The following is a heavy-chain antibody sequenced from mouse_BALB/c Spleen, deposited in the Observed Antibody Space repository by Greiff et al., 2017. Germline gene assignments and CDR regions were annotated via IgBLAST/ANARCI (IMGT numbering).Heavy chain of an antibody. CDR3: ARIYYYGSSHWYFDV. J-gene: IGHJ1*01. V-gene: IGHV3-8*02. D-gene: IGHD1-1*01. CDR2: ISYSGST. CDR1: GDSITSGY. Sequence: EVQRVESGPSLVKPSQTLSLTCSVTGDSITSGYWNWIRKFPGNKLEYMGYISYSGSTYYNPSLKSRISITRDTSKNQYYLQLNSVTTEDTATYYCARIYYYGSSHWYFDVWGAGTTVTVSS.